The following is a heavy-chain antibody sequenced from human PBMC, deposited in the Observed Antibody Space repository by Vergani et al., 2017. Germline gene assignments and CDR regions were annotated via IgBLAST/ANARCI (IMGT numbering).Heavy chain of an antibody. CDR1: GYRFSSYG. CDR3: AREGYYYGSASYSPPRLYGMGV. V-gene: IGHV1-18*01. J-gene: IGHJ6*02. D-gene: IGHD3-10*01. CDR2: ISPYNANT. Sequence: QVQLVQSGGEVRKPGASVKVSCKASGYRFSSYGISWVRQAPGQGLEWMGWISPYNANTHYAQKFQGRVTMTTDTSTNSVYLELRSLRSDDTAVYYCAREGYYYGSASYSPPRLYGMGVWGQGTTVTVSS.